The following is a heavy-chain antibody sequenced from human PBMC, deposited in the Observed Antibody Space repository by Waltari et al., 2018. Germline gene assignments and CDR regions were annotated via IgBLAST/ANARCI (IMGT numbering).Heavy chain of an antibody. CDR1: GFTISDTS. D-gene: IGHD3-22*01. Sequence: EVQLVESGGGLVQPGGSLRLSCAASGFTISDTSVAWVGRAPGKGLGWVGRSRDKGSSHTTEYAASVKGRFTISRDDSKNSLYLQMNSLKTEDTAVYYCARGYSYASGAYCSDYWGQGTLVTVSS. CDR2: SRDKGSSHTT. CDR3: ARGYSYASGAYCSDY. V-gene: IGHV3-72*01. J-gene: IGHJ4*02.